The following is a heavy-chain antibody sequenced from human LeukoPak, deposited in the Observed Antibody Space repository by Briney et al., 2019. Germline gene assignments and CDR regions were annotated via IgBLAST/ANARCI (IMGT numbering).Heavy chain of an antibody. CDR2: IKQEGSEK. D-gene: IGHD6-19*01. Sequence: PGGSLRLSCAASGFTFSTYWMSWVRQAPGKGREGVANIKQEGSEKYYVDSVKGRFTISRDNAKNSLYLQMNTLRAEDTAVYYCARFEAVAGDFDYWGQGTLVTVSS. CDR3: ARFEAVAGDFDY. J-gene: IGHJ4*02. CDR1: GFTFSTYW. V-gene: IGHV3-7*01.